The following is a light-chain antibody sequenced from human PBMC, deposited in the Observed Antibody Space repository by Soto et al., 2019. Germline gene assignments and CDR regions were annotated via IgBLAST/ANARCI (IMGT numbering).Light chain of an antibody. Sequence: DIQMTQSPSTLSASVGDRVTITCRASQTINTWLARYQQKPGKAPKLLTYRASNLVSGVPSRFSGSGSGTEFTLTISSLQPDDFSIYYCQQYETYSGTFGPGTKVDI. V-gene: IGKV1-5*03. CDR1: QTINTW. CDR3: QQYETYSGT. J-gene: IGKJ3*01. CDR2: RAS.